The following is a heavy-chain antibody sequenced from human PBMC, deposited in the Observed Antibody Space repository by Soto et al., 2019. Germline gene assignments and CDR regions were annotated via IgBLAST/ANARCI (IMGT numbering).Heavy chain of an antibody. D-gene: IGHD3-10*01. CDR3: AKDLYGAGWYNYFDP. V-gene: IGHV3-30*18. CDR1: GFTFSTTG. J-gene: IGHJ5*02. Sequence: QVHLVESGGGVVQPGRSLRLSCAASGFTFSTTGMHWVRLAPGKGLEWVAMISHDGGDKHYTDSVKGRFTISRDTSKNTLYLQMNSLRPEDTAMYHCAKDLYGAGWYNYFDPWGQGTLVTVSS. CDR2: ISHDGGDK.